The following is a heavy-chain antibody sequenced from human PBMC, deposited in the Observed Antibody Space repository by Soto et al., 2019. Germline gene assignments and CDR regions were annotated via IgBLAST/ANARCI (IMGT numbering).Heavy chain of an antibody. D-gene: IGHD4-17*01. CDR2: IYYSGST. J-gene: IGHJ4*02. Sequence: SETLSLTCPVSGGSIRSGDYYWSCIRQPPGKRLEWIGYIYYSGSTNYNPSLKSRVTISVDTSKNQFSLKLSSVTVADTAVYYCARDNAYGIDYWGQGTLVTVSS. CDR3: ARDNAYGIDY. CDR1: GGSIRSGDYY. V-gene: IGHV4-61*08.